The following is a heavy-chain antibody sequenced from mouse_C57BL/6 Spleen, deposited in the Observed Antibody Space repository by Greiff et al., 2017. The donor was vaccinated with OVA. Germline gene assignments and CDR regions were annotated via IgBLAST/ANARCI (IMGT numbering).Heavy chain of an antibody. CDR2: IDPNSGGT. Sequence: VQGVESGAELVKPGASVKLSCKASGYTFTSYWMHWVKQRPGRGLEWIGRIDPNSGGTKYNEKFKSKATLTVDKPSSTAYMQLSSLTSEDSAVYYCARGRVALQYFDVWGTGTTVTVSS. D-gene: IGHD1-1*02. CDR1: GYTFTSYW. V-gene: IGHV1-72*01. J-gene: IGHJ1*03. CDR3: ARGRVALQYFDV.